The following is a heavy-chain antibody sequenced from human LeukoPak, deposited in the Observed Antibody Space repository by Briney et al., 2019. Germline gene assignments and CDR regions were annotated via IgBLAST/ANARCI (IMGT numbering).Heavy chain of an antibody. CDR1: GYTFTGYY. CDR3: ARATGYCSGGSCYSWYYFDY. V-gene: IGHV1-2*02. D-gene: IGHD2-15*01. CDR2: INPNSGGT. J-gene: IGHJ4*02. Sequence: ASVKVFCKASGYTFTGYYMHWVRQAPGQGLEWMGWINPNSGGTNYAQKLQGRVTMTRDTSISTAYMELSRLGSDDTAVYYCARATGYCSGGSCYSWYYFDYWGQGTLVTVSS.